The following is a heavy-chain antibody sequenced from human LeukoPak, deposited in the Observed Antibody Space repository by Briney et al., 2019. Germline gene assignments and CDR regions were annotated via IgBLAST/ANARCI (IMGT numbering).Heavy chain of an antibody. CDR1: GYTFTSYY. V-gene: IGHV1-46*01. CDR2: INPSGGST. CDR3: ARGERITIFGVVIKNWFDP. Sequence: ASVKVSCKASGYTFTSYYMHWVRQAPGQGLEWMGIINPSGGSTSYAQKFQGRVTMTRDMSTSTVYMELSSLRSEDTAVYYCARGERITIFGVVIKNWFDPWGQGTLVTVSS. J-gene: IGHJ5*02. D-gene: IGHD3-3*01.